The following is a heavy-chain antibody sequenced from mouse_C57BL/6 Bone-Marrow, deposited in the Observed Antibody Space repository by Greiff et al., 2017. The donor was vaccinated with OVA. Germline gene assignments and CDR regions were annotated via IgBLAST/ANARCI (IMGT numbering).Heavy chain of an antibody. CDR1: GFNIKDYY. J-gene: IGHJ3*01. Sequence: VQLQQSGAELVKPGASVKLSCTASGFNIKDYYMHWVKQRTEQGLEWIGRIDPEDGETKYAPKFQGKATITADTSSNTAYLPLSSLTSEDTAVYYCAVPGTWLAYWGQGTLVTVSA. CDR2: IDPEDGET. V-gene: IGHV14-2*01. CDR3: AVPGTWLAY.